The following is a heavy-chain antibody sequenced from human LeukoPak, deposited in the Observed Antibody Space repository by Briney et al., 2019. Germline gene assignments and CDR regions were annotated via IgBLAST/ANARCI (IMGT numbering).Heavy chain of an antibody. CDR3: AGELGISAFDI. Sequence: SETLSLTCTVSGGSISSYYWSWIRQPPGKGLEWIGYIYYSGSTNYNPSLKSRVTISVDTSKNQFSLKLSSVTAADTAVYYCAGELGISAFDIWGQGTMVTVSS. V-gene: IGHV4-59*01. CDR2: IYYSGST. D-gene: IGHD7-27*01. CDR1: GGSISSYY. J-gene: IGHJ3*02.